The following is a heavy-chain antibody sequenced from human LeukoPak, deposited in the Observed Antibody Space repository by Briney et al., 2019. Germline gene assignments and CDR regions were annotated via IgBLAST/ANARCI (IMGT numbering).Heavy chain of an antibody. J-gene: IGHJ3*02. V-gene: IGHV3-53*01. CDR3: ARSGGGYSSGSPETYAFDI. CDR2: IYSGGST. CDR1: GFTVSSNY. D-gene: IGHD6-19*01. Sequence: GGSLRLSCAASGFTVSSNYMSWVRQAPGKGLEWVSVIYSGGSTYYADSVRGRFTISRDNSKNTLYLQMNSLRAEDTAVYYCARSGGGYSSGSPETYAFDIWGQGTMVTVSS.